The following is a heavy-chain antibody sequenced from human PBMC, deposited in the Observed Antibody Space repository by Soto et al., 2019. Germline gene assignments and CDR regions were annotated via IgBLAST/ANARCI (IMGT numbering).Heavy chain of an antibody. V-gene: IGHV2-5*02. CDR1: AFSLSTSGVG. CDR3: ARLVAAGITYYFDS. J-gene: IGHJ4*02. Sequence: QITLKESGPTLVKPTQTLTLTCTFSAFSLSTSGVGVGWIRQPPGKALEWLTFIYWDDDKRYSPSLKSRLTTXTXTTXTQVVLTTTNMDPVDTATYYCARLVAAGITYYFDSWGQGTLVTVSS. CDR2: IYWDDDK. D-gene: IGHD2-21*01.